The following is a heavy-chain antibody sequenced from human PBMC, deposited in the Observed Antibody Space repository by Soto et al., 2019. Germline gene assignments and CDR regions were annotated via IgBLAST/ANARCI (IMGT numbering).Heavy chain of an antibody. J-gene: IGHJ6*02. CDR2: IRSKANSYAT. D-gene: IGHD5-18*01. V-gene: IGHV3-73*01. Sequence: GGSLRLSCAASGFTFSGSAMHWVRQASGKGLEWVGRIRSKANSYATAYAASVKGRFTISRDDSKNTAYLQMNSLKTEDTAVYYCTADTAMTNYGMDVWGQGTTVTSP. CDR1: GFTFSGSA. CDR3: TADTAMTNYGMDV.